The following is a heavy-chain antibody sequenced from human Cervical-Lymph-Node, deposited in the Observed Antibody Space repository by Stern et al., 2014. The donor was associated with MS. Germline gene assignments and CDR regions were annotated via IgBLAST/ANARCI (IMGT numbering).Heavy chain of an antibody. D-gene: IGHD1-26*01. CDR3: AKDRGSYYNPSYFDY. CDR1: GFTFSSYA. V-gene: IGHV3-23*04. J-gene: IGHJ4*02. Sequence: VQLVQSGGGLVQPGGSLRLSCAVSGFTFSSYAMSWVRQAPGKGLEWVSAISGSGGSTYYADSVKGRFAISRDNSKNTLSLQLNSLIAEDSATYYCAKDRGSYYNPSYFDYWGQGTLVTVSS. CDR2: ISGSGGST.